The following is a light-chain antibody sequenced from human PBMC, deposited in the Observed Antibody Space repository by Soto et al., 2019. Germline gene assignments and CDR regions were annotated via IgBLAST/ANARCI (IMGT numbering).Light chain of an antibody. J-gene: IGKJ2*01. Sequence: EIVVTQSPGTLSLSPGERATLSCRASQSVDSINLTWYQQKPGQPPRRLIYSASTRAAGVPSRFSGSGSGTDFNHTISRLDPEDFALYYCQQYYTSPPLYTFGQGP. CDR3: QQYYTSPPLYT. CDR1: QSVDSIN. CDR2: SAS. V-gene: IGKV3-20*01.